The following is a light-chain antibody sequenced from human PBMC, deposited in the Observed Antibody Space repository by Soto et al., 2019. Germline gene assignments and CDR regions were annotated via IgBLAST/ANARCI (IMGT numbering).Light chain of an antibody. CDR3: HQYYSTLRWT. CDR1: QSLLFTSNNKNY. J-gene: IGKJ1*01. CDR2: WAS. V-gene: IGKV4-1*01. Sequence: DIVMTQSPDSLALSLGERATINCKSSQSLLFTSNNKNYLAWYQQKPGQPPKLLIYWASTRESGVPDRFSGSGSGTDFTPTISSLQAEDVAVYYCHQYYSTLRWTFGQGTKVEIK.